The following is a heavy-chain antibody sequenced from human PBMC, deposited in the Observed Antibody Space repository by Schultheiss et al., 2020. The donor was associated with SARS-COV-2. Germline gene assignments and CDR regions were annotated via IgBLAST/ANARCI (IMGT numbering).Heavy chain of an antibody. V-gene: IGHV3-13*01. CDR2: IGTAGDT. D-gene: IGHD5-18*01. CDR3: ARVRGTGYGPETYFDY. J-gene: IGHJ4*02. CDR1: GFTFSSYD. Sequence: GESLKISCAASGFTFSSYDMHWVRQATGKGLEWVSAIGTAGDTYYPGSVKGRFTISRDNAKNSLYLQMNSLRAEDTAVYYCARVRGTGYGPETYFDYWGQGTLVTVSS.